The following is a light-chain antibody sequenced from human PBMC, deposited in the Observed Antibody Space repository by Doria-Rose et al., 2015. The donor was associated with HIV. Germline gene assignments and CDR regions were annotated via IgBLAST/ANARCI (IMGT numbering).Light chain of an antibody. Sequence: TQSPDSLAVSLGERATFNCKSSQSLLYTSKNYLAWYQQKPGQPPNLLIYWASTRQSGVPARFSGSGPGTDFTLTISSLEAEDVAVYYCQQYYDTPSFGPGTTVDIK. CDR1: QSLLYTSKNY. J-gene: IGKJ3*01. CDR3: QQYYDTPS. CDR2: WAS. V-gene: IGKV4-1*01.